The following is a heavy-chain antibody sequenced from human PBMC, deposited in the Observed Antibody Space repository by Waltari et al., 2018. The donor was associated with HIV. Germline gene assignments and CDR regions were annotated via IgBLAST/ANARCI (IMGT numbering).Heavy chain of an antibody. Sequence: QVQLVQPGGEVKMPGDSEKISRKASGYTLSCYSTQLGRQAPGKGLEWMGWINPDNGGTKNAQKFQGMVTMTRDPSISTAYIELSRLRSDDTALYYCARDICNGGSCYSYYFDYWGQGTLVTVSS. CDR3: ARDICNGGSCYSYYFDY. V-gene: IGHV1-2*02. J-gene: IGHJ4*02. D-gene: IGHD2-15*01. CDR2: INPDNGGT. CDR1: GYTLSCYS.